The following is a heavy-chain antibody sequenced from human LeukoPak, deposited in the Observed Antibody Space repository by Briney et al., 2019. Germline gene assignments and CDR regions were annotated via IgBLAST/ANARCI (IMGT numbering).Heavy chain of an antibody. CDR2: FYVGGAT. CDR1: GFSVTNNY. CDR3: ARGDGYNFFDY. V-gene: IGHV3-53*01. D-gene: IGHD5-24*01. Sequence: GGSLGLSCAVSGFSVTNNYMSWVRQAPGKGLEWVSVFYVGGATYYADSVKSRFTISRDNSENTLYLQMKSLRAEDTAVYYCARGDGYNFFDYWGQGTLVTVSS. J-gene: IGHJ4*02.